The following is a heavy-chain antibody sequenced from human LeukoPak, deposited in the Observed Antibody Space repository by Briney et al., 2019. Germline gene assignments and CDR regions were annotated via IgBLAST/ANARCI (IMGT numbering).Heavy chain of an antibody. CDR1: GGSISSGSFY. Sequence: PSQTLSLTCTVSGGSISSGSFYWSWIRQPAGKGLEWIGRIYSSGSTNYNPSPKSRVTISVDTSKNQFSLRLSSVTAADTAVYYCARLEMAIFGAFDIWGQGTMVTVSS. CDR2: IYSSGST. J-gene: IGHJ3*02. CDR3: ARLEMAIFGAFDI. V-gene: IGHV4-61*02. D-gene: IGHD5-24*01.